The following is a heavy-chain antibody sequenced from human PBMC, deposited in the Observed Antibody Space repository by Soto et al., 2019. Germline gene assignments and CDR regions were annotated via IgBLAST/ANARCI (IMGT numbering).Heavy chain of an antibody. CDR3: AKDLGRKQPPGAH. CDR2: ISYDGSNK. V-gene: IGHV3-30*18. J-gene: IGHJ4*02. Sequence: QVQLVESGGGVVQPGRSLRLSCAASGFTFSSYGMHWVRQAPGKGLEWVAVISYDGSNKYYADSVKGRFTISRDNSKNKLYLQMNSLRAEDTAVYYCAKDLGRKQPPGAHWGQGTLVTVSS. D-gene: IGHD6-13*01. CDR1: GFTFSSYG.